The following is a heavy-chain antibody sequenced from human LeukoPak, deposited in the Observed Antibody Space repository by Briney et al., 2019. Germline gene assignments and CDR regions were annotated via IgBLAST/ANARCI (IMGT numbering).Heavy chain of an antibody. Sequence: ASVKVSCKASGYTFTGYYMHWVRQAPGQGLEWMGWINPNSGGTNYAQKFQGRVTMTRDTSISTAYMELSRLRSDDTAVYYCARLWCSGGSCYFHYYGMDVWGQGTTVTVSS. V-gene: IGHV1-2*02. CDR1: GYTFTGYY. J-gene: IGHJ6*02. CDR2: INPNSGGT. CDR3: ARLWCSGGSCYFHYYGMDV. D-gene: IGHD2-15*01.